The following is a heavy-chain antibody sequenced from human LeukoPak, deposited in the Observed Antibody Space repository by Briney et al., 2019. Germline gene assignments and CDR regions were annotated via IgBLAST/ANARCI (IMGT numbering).Heavy chain of an antibody. J-gene: IGHJ5*02. CDR2: LHTSGGT. Sequence: SQXLSLTCTVSGGSISSGSYFWRGVRQPAGKAREWIGRLHTSGGTNYNPSRERRVTISEEKCKKQFSLKLTSLTAADTAVYYCASTVFGVTYNWFDPWGQGTLVTVSS. V-gene: IGHV4-61*02. CDR1: GGSISSGSYF. CDR3: ASTVFGVTYNWFDP. D-gene: IGHD3-3*01.